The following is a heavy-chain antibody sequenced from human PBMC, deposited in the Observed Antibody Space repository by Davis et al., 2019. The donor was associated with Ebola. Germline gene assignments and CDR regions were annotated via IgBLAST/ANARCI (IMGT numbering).Heavy chain of an antibody. Sequence: MPSETLSLTCAVSGGSISSSNWWSWVRQPPGKGLEWIGEINHSGSTNYNPSLKSRVTISVDTSKNQFSLKLSSVTAADTAVYYCARGRDYGDYGIDYWGQGNLVTVSS. D-gene: IGHD4-17*01. CDR3: ARGRDYGDYGIDY. V-gene: IGHV4-4*02. CDR2: INHSGST. CDR1: GGSISSSNW. J-gene: IGHJ4*02.